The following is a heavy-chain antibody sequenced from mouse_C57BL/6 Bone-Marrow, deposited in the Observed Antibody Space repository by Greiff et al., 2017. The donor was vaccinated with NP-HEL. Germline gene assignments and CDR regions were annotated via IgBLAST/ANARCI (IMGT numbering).Heavy chain of an antibody. D-gene: IGHD1-1*01. Sequence: QVQLQQSGAELVKPGASVKMSCKASGYTFTSYWITWVKQRPGQGLEWIGDIYPGSGSTNYNEKFKSKATLTVDTSSSTAYMQLSSLTSEDSAVYYCARSTPWYFDVWGTGTTVTVSS. J-gene: IGHJ1*03. CDR2: IYPGSGST. V-gene: IGHV1-55*01. CDR1: GYTFTSYW. CDR3: ARSTPWYFDV.